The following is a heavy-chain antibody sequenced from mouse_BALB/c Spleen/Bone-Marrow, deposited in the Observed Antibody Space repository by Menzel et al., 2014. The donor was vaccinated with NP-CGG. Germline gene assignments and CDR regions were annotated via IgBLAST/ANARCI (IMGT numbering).Heavy chain of an antibody. CDR1: GFSLTGCG. CDR3: ARDAGIYAMDY. CDR2: IWGDGST. Sequence: VKLQESGPGLVAPSQSLSITCTVSGFSLTGCGVNWVRQPPGKGLEWLGMIWGDGSTDYNSALKSRLSISKDNSKSQVFLKMNSLRTDDTARYYCARDAGIYAMDYWGQGTSVTVSS. D-gene: IGHD4-1*01. V-gene: IGHV2-6-7*02. J-gene: IGHJ4*01.